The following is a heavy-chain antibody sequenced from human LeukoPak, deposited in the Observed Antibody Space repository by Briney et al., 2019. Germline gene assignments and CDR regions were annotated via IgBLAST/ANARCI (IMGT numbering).Heavy chain of an antibody. CDR2: MNPNSGNT. J-gene: IGHJ6*03. CDR1: GYTFTGYY. V-gene: IGHV1-8*02. Sequence: ASVKVSCKASGYTFTGYYMHWVRQATGQGLEWMGWMNPNSGNTGYAQKFQGRVTMTRNTSISTAYMELSSLRSEDTAVYYCARGYSGSYWVNYYYYYYMDVWGKGTTVTVSS. CDR3: ARGYSGSYWVNYYYYYYMDV. D-gene: IGHD1-26*01.